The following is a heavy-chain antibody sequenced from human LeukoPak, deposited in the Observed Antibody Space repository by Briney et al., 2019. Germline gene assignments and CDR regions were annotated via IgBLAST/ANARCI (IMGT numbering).Heavy chain of an antibody. Sequence: PSETLSLTCTVSGGSISSYSWSWTRQPPGKGLEWIGYIYYSGSTNYNPSLKSRVTISVDTSKNQFSLKLSSVTAADTAVYYCARVLEGGNYFYGMDVWGQGTTVTVSS. J-gene: IGHJ6*02. CDR1: GGSISSYS. CDR2: IYYSGST. V-gene: IGHV4-59*01. CDR3: ARVLEGGNYFYGMDV. D-gene: IGHD2-15*01.